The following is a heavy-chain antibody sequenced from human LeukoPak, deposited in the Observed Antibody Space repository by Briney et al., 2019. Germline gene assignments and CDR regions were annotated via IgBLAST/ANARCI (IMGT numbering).Heavy chain of an antibody. J-gene: IGHJ6*03. Sequence: PSETLSLTCTVSGGSISSSSYYWGWIRQPPGKGLEWIGSIYYSGSTYYNPSLKSRVTISVDKSKNQFSLKLSSVTAADTAVYYCASIRNGSGSQRYYYYMDVWGKGTTVTVSS. CDR3: ASIRNGSGSQRYYYYMDV. CDR2: IYYSGST. CDR1: GGSISSSSYY. V-gene: IGHV4-39*07. D-gene: IGHD3-10*01.